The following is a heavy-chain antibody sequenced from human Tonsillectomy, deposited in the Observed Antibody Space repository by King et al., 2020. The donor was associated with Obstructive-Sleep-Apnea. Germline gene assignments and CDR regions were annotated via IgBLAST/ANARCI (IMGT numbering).Heavy chain of an antibody. CDR1: GFSFSLHA. CDR3: ARDMGVGGIGATLQY. V-gene: IGHV3-23*04. Sequence: EVQLVESGGGLVQPGGSLRLSCTASGFSFSLHAMTWVRQTPTKGLEWVSSVVAAGDETFYADSVRGRFTISRDNSKNTLYLQLNNLGAEDTANYYCARDMGVGGIGATLQYWGHGTLVTVSS. D-gene: IGHD1-26*01. CDR2: VVAAGDET. J-gene: IGHJ4*01.